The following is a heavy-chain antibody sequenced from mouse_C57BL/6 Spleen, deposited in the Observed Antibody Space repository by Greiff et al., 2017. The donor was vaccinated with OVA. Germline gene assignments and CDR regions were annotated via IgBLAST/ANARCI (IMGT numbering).Heavy chain of an antibody. V-gene: IGHV1-82*01. CDR3: AREDYSNYYFDY. Sequence: VQLQESGPELVKPGASVKISCKASGYAFSSSWMNWVKQRPGKGLEWIGRIYPGAGDTNYNGKFKGKATLTADKSSSTAYMQLSSLTSEDSAVYFCAREDYSNYYFDYWGQGTTLTVSS. J-gene: IGHJ2*01. D-gene: IGHD2-5*01. CDR1: GYAFSSSW. CDR2: IYPGAGDT.